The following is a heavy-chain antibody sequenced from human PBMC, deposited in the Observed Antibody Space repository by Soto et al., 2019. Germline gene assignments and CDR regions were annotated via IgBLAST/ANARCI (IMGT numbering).Heavy chain of an antibody. CDR2: ISYDGTNK. Sequence: QVQLVESGGGVVQPGRSLRLSCAASGFTFSSYGMHGVRQAPGKGLEWVAVISYDGTNKYYADSVKGRFTISRDNSKNTLYLQMSSLRAEDTAVYYCAKTDSGSYYETRLPDYWGQGTLVTVSS. CDR3: AKTDSGSYYETRLPDY. D-gene: IGHD1-26*01. V-gene: IGHV3-30*18. J-gene: IGHJ4*02. CDR1: GFTFSSYG.